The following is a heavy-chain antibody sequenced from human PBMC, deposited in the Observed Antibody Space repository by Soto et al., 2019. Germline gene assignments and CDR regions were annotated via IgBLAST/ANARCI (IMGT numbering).Heavy chain of an antibody. Sequence: EVQLVESGGGLVKPGGSLRLSCAGSGFTFSNLWMNWVRQAPGKGLEWVGRIKSETDGGTIDYAAPVKGRFTISRDDSNNTLYLQMNTLKTDYTATYYCTPLALKDYSDWYPLPHWGQGTRVTASS. J-gene: IGHJ4*02. CDR1: GFTFSNLW. CDR3: TPLALKDYSDWYPLPH. V-gene: IGHV3-15*07. CDR2: IKSETDGGTI. D-gene: IGHD6-19*01.